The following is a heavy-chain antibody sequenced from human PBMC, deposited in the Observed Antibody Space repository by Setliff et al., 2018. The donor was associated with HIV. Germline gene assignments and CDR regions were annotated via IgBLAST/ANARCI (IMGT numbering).Heavy chain of an antibody. CDR1: GGSIKSSSDY. V-gene: IGHV4-39*01. Sequence: SETLSLTCTVSGGSIKSSSDYWGWFRQPPGKGLEWIGTIYYSGSTYYNPSLKSRVTISVDTSKNQFSLKLSSVTAADTTVYYCARHSGLGGYYSPFDYWGPGTLVTVSS. CDR2: IYYSGST. CDR3: ARHSGLGGYYSPFDY. J-gene: IGHJ4*02. D-gene: IGHD3-22*01.